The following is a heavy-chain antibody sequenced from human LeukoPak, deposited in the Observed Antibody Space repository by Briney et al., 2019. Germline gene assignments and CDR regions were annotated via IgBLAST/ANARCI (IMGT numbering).Heavy chain of an antibody. CDR1: GYSISSGYY. V-gene: IGHV4-38-2*02. J-gene: IGHJ3*02. Sequence: SETLSLTCTVSGYSISSGYYWGWIRQPPGKGLEWIGCISQGGSTYYKPSLKSRVTISMDTSKNQFSLNLNSVTAADTAVYYCARPNRQLVRWQPFDIWGQGTLVIVSS. CDR2: ISQGGST. D-gene: IGHD2-8*01. CDR3: ARPNRQLVRWQPFDI.